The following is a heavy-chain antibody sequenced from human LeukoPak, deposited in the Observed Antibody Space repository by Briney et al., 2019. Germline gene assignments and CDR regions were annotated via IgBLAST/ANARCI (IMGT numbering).Heavy chain of an antibody. CDR2: ISYDGSNK. CDR1: GFTFSSYG. CDR3: AKGLYYMDV. V-gene: IGHV3-30*18. Sequence: GGSLRLSCAASGFTFSSYGMHWVRQAPGKGLEWVAVISYDGSNKYYADSVKGRFTISRDNSKNTLYLQMNSLRAEDTAVYYCAKGLYYMDVWDKGTTVTVSS. J-gene: IGHJ6*03.